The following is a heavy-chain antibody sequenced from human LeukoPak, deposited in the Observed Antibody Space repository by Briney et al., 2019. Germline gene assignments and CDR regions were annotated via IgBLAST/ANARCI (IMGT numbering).Heavy chain of an antibody. D-gene: IGHD2-15*01. V-gene: IGHV3-23*01. CDR1: GFTFSSYG. J-gene: IGHJ6*03. CDR3: ARVVVAATGGYYYYYMDV. CDR2: ISGSGDIT. Sequence: GGSLRLSCAASGFTFSSYGMSWARQAPGKGLEWVSDISGSGDITYYADSVKGRFTISRDNAKNSLYLQMNSLRAEDTAVYYCARVVVAATGGYYYYYMDVWGQGTMVTVSS.